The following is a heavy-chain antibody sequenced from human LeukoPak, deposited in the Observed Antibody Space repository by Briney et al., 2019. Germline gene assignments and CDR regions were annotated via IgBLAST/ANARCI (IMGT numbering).Heavy chain of an antibody. J-gene: IGHJ4*02. CDR2: FDPEDGEDGET. D-gene: IGHD3-9*01. Sequence: GASVKVSCKVSGSSLIEVAMHWVRQAPGKGLEWVGSFDPEDGEDGETHYAQKFQGRVTTTEDASTDTAYMELTSLSSEDTALYYCAMTDRYAGRPFDYWGQGTLVTVSS. CDR1: GSSLIEVA. CDR3: AMTDRYAGRPFDY. V-gene: IGHV1-24*01.